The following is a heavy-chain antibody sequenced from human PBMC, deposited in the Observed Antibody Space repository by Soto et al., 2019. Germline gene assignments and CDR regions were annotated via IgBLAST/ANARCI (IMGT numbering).Heavy chain of an antibody. CDR3: AKHLSNGSPDY. V-gene: IGHV3-23*01. CDR2: ISGSGGGT. CDR1: GFNFSSYA. Sequence: PGGSLRLSCAVSGFNFSSYAMSWVRQAPGKGLEWVSLISGSGGGTYYADSVKGRFTISRDNVKNTLYLQMNSLRAEDTAVFYCAKHLSNGSPDYWGQGTLVTVSS. D-gene: IGHD2-8*01. J-gene: IGHJ4*02.